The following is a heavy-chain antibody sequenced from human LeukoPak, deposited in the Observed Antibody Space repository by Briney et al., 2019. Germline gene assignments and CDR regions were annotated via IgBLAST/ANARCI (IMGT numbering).Heavy chain of an antibody. V-gene: IGHV4-59*12. J-gene: IGHJ4*02. D-gene: IGHD6-19*01. Sequence: SETLSLTCTVSGGAISSSYWSWIRQPPGKALEWIGYVFYSGSTNYNPSLKSRVTMSVDTSKNQFSLKLSSVTAADTAVYYCARGKVVAGTPGQNSWDYWGQGTLVTVSS. CDR3: ARGKVVAGTPGQNSWDY. CDR2: VFYSGST. CDR1: GGAISSSY.